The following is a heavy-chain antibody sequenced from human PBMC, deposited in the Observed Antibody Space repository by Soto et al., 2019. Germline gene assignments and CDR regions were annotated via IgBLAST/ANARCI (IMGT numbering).Heavy chain of an antibody. CDR2: INSDGSST. CDR3: PRGGGLNWSFDL. J-gene: IGHJ2*01. V-gene: IGHV3-74*01. Sequence: EVQLVESGGGLVQPGGSLRLSCAASGFTFSSYWMHWVRQAPGKGLVWVSRINSDGSSTSYADSVKGRFTISRDNAKNTWNRQMIGRRAGDTGGYCCPRGGGLNWSFDLWGSGTLVTVSS. CDR1: GFTFSSYW. D-gene: IGHD3-16*01.